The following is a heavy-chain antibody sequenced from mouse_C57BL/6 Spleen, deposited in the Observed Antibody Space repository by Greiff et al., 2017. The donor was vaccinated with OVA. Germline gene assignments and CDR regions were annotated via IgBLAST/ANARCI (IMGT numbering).Heavy chain of an antibody. Sequence: DVHLVESGGGLVQPGGSLKLSCAASGFTFSDYYMYWVRQTPEKRLEWVAYISNGGGSTYYPDTVKGRFTISRDNAKNTLYLQMSRLKSEDTAMYYCARCYSNYVNAMDYWGQGTSVTVSS. CDR1: GFTFSDYY. J-gene: IGHJ4*01. V-gene: IGHV5-12*01. CDR3: ARCYSNYVNAMDY. CDR2: ISNGGGST. D-gene: IGHD2-5*01.